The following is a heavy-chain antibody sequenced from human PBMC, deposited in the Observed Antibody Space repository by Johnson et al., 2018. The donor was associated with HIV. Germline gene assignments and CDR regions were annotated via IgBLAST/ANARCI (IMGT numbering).Heavy chain of an antibody. CDR2: IGTAGDT. J-gene: IGHJ3*02. CDR3: ARERPGYGGHDAFDI. D-gene: IGHD4-23*01. Sequence: VQLVESGGGVVQPGRSLRLSCGASGFTFSNYWVQWVRQATGKGLEWVSAIGTAGDTYYPGSVKGRFTISREHAKNTLYLQMNSLRAEDTAVYYCARERPGYGGHDAFDIWGQGKMVTVSS. CDR1: GFTFSNYW. V-gene: IGHV3-13*01.